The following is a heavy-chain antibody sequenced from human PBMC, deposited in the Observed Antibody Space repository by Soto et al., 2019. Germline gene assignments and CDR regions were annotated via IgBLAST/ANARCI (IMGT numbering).Heavy chain of an antibody. J-gene: IGHJ4*02. V-gene: IGHV1-3*01. CDR2: INAGNGNT. D-gene: IGHD2-15*01. Sequence: ASAKVSCKASGYTLISYAMHWVRQAPGQRLEWMGWINAGNGNTKYSQKCQGRVTITRDTSASTAYMELSSLRSEDTAVYYCARGPGGPDGPGDYWGQGTLVTVSS. CDR3: ARGPGGPDGPGDY. CDR1: GYTLISYA.